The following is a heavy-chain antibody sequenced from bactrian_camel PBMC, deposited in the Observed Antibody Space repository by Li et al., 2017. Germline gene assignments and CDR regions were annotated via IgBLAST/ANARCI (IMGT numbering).Heavy chain of an antibody. CDR3: AAKYPLLGYAGNWYCPNGEYPY. Sequence: HVQLVESGGGSVQSGGSLTLSCQTSIYIDANFCMGWFRQVPGKEREGVAAISQATITDYADAVQGRFTVSKGYAKTTLYLQMDSLKPEDTAMYYCAAKYPLLGYAGNWYCPNGEYPYWGQGTQVTVS. CDR1: IYIDANFC. D-gene: IGHD1*01. V-gene: IGHV3S53*01. J-gene: IGHJ4*01. CDR2: ISQATIT.